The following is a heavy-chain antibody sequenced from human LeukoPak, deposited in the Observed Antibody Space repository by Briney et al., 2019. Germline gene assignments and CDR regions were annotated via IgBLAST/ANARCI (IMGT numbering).Heavy chain of an antibody. CDR2: ISSRSTYT. CDR1: GFIFSAYS. J-gene: IGHJ4*02. V-gene: IGHV3-21*01. D-gene: IGHD3-10*01. Sequence: PGGSLRLSCAASGFIFSAYSMNWDRQSPGKGLQWVSCISSRSTYTYYAYSVKGRFTISRDNANNSMYLQINSLRAEDTAVYYCARQGFGSSFDYWGQGTLVTVSS. CDR3: ARQGFGSSFDY.